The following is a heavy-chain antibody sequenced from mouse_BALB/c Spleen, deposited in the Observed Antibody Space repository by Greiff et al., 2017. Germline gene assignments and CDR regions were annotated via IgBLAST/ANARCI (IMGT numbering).Heavy chain of an antibody. V-gene: IGHV5-6*01. CDR3: ARHGPHLYDAMDY. J-gene: IGHJ4*01. CDR1: GFTFSSYG. CDR2: ISSGGSYT. Sequence: EVMLVESGGDLVKPGGSLKLSCAASGFTFSSYGMSWVRQTPDKRLEWVATISSGGSYTYYPDSVKGRFTISRDNAKNTLYLQMSSLKSEDTAMYYCARHGPHLYDAMDYWGQGTTVTVSS.